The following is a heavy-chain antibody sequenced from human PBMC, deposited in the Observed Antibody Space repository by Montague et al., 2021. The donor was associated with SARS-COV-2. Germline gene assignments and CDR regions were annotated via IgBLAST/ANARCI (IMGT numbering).Heavy chain of an antibody. CDR2: IYYSGST. CDR3: ARFYRVLPAASFDY. J-gene: IGHJ4*02. D-gene: IGHD2-2*01. CDR1: GGSISSSSYY. V-gene: IGHV4-39*01. Sequence: SETLSLTCTVSGGSISSSSYYWGWIRQPPGKGLEWIGSIYYSGSTXYKPSLKSRVTISVDTSKNQFSLKLSSVTAADTAVYYCARFYRVLPAASFDYWGQETLVTVSS.